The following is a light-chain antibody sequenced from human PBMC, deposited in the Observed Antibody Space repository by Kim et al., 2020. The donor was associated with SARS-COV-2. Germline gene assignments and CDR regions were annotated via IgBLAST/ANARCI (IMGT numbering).Light chain of an antibody. CDR2: KDN. CDR3: QAWDSSTTWV. Sequence: VSPGPTATITCSGDKLGAKYVSWYQQKPGQSPVLVIYKDNRRPSGIPERFSGSNSGNTATLTISGTQAMDEADYYCQAWDSSTTWVFGGGTQLTVL. J-gene: IGLJ3*02. CDR1: KLGAKY. V-gene: IGLV3-1*01.